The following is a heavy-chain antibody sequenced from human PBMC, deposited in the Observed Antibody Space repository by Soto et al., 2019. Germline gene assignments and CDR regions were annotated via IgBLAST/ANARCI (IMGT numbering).Heavy chain of an antibody. Sequence: SVKVSCKASGGSLSNYGIGWVRQAPGQGLEWMGAIIPVFGTPNYAQKFQDRVTITADESTTTVYMEVRSLTSEDTAVYYCARGDATKIVVTTYYAMDVWGQGTTVTVSS. V-gene: IGHV1-69*13. CDR1: GGSLSNYG. J-gene: IGHJ6*02. D-gene: IGHD3-22*01. CDR2: IIPVFGTP. CDR3: ARGDATKIVVTTYYAMDV.